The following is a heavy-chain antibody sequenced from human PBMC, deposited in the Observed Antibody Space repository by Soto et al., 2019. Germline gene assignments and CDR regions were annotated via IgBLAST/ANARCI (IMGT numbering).Heavy chain of an antibody. CDR2: IIPILGIA. V-gene: IGHV1-69*04. D-gene: IGHD2-2*01. J-gene: IGHJ4*02. CDR1: GGTFSSYT. CDR3: ARDDRIEYQLLEFDY. Sequence: GASVKVSCKASGGTFSSYTISWVRQAPGQGLEWMGRIIPILGIANYAQKFQGRVTITAEKSTSTAYMELSSLRSEDTSVYYCARDDRIEYQLLEFDYWGQGVLVTVSS.